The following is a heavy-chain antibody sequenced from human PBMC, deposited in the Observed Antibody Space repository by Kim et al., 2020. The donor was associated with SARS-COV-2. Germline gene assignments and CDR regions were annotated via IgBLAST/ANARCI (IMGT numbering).Heavy chain of an antibody. J-gene: IGHJ3*02. D-gene: IGHD3-10*01. Sequence: DSVKGRFTISRDNSKNTLYLQMNSLRAEDTAVYYCAKGSYYGSGEGALDIWGQGTMVTVSS. V-gene: IGHV3-23*01. CDR3: AKGSYYGSGEGALDI.